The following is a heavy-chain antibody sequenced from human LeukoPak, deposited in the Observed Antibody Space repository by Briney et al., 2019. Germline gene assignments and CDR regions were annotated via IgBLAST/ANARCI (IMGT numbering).Heavy chain of an antibody. J-gene: IGHJ4*02. D-gene: IGHD6-13*01. CDR3: ARCERAAQPPFDY. CDR2: IYYSGST. Sequence: PSQTLSLTCTVSRGSISSCDYYWSWIRQPPGKGLEWIGYIYYSGSTYYNPSLKSRVTISVDTSKNQFSLKLSSVTAADTAVYYCARCERAAQPPFDYWGQGTLVTVSS. V-gene: IGHV4-30-4*08. CDR1: RGSISSCDYY.